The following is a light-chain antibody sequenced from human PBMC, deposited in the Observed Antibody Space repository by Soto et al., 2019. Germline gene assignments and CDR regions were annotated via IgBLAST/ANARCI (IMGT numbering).Light chain of an antibody. V-gene: IGKV3-11*01. CDR2: DAS. CDR1: QSVSSY. CDR3: QQRSNWGGVT. J-gene: IGKJ4*01. Sequence: EIVLTQSPATLSLSPGERATLSCRASQSVSSYLAWYQQKPGQAPRLLIHDASNRATGIPARFSGSGSGTDFTLTISSLEPEDFAVYYCQQRSNWGGVTFGGGTKVDIK.